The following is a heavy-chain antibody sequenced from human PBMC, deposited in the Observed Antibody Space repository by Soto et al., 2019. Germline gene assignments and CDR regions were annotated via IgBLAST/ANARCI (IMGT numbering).Heavy chain of an antibody. CDR2: IYYSGST. J-gene: IGHJ3*02. Sequence: PSETLSVTCRVADGSSSSYYSSWIRQPPGKGLEWIGYIYYSGSTNYNPSLKSRVTISVDTSKNQFSLKLSSVTAADTAVYYCARGTTTGDAFDIWGQGTMVTVSS. CDR3: ARGTTTGDAFDI. D-gene: IGHD4-17*01. CDR1: DGSSSSYY. V-gene: IGHV4-59*12.